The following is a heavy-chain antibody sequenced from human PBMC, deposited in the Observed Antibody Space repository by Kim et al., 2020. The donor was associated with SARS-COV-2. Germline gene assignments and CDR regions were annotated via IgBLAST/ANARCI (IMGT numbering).Heavy chain of an antibody. D-gene: IGHD6-13*01. CDR2: IYYSGRT. CDR3: STTWNSSSWFGYYYYHG. V-gene: IGHV4-39*01. CDR1: GGSFSSSSYY. J-gene: IGHJ6*01. Sequence: SETLSLTCTASGGSFSSSSYYWGWIRQAPGKGLEWIGSIYYSGRTYSNPSLKSRVTTSVDTSKNLFSLKLSSVTAAATAVYYSSTTWNSSSWFGYYYYHG.